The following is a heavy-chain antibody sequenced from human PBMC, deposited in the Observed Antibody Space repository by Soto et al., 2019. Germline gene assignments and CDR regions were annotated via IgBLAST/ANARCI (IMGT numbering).Heavy chain of an antibody. J-gene: IGHJ5*02. CDR2: TNAGNGNT. Sequence: ASVKVSCKASGYTFTIYAIHWVRQAPGQGLEWMGWTNAGNGNTKSSQKFQGRLTITSDTSANTAYMELSSLRSEDTAVYYCARPRVTTGENWFDLWGQGTLVTVSS. V-gene: IGHV1-3*01. CDR1: GYTFTIYA. D-gene: IGHD4-4*01. CDR3: ARPRVTTGENWFDL.